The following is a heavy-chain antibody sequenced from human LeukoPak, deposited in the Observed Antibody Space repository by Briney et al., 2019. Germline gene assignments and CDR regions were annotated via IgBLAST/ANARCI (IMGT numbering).Heavy chain of an antibody. D-gene: IGHD3-3*01. V-gene: IGHV3-33*01. CDR3: ARVLSGSGSSASFDC. CDR2: IWYDASNK. CDR1: GFTFSNYA. J-gene: IGHJ4*02. Sequence: GGSLRLSCTASGFTFSNYAMHWVRQAPGKGLEWVAVIWYDASNKYYAESVKGRFTISRDNSKNTLYLQMNSLKAEDTAVYYCARVLSGSGSSASFDCWGQGTLVTVSS.